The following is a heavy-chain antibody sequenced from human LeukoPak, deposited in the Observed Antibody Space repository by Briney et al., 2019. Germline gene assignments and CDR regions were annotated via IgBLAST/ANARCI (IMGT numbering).Heavy chain of an antibody. D-gene: IGHD1-26*01. Sequence: PSETLSLTCTVAGGSISSYYWSWIRQPPGKGVEWIGYVYYSGSAHYNPSLKSRVTISVDTSKNHFSLKVSSVTAADTAIYYCAGGTYYHFDYWGQATLVTVPS. J-gene: IGHJ4*02. CDR2: VYYSGSA. CDR3: AGGTYYHFDY. CDR1: GGSISSYY. V-gene: IGHV4-59*01.